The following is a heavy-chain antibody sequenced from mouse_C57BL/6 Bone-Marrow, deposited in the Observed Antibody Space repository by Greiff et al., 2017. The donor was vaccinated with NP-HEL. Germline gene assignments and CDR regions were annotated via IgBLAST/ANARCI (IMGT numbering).Heavy chain of an antibody. D-gene: IGHD2-1*01. J-gene: IGHJ2*01. CDR1: GYTFTSYG. Sequence: LVESGAELARPGASVKLSCKASGYTFTSYGISWVKQRTGQGLEWIGEIYPRSGNTYYNEKFKGKATLTADKSSSTAYMELRSLTSEDSAVYFCARSKLWYFLFYFDYWGQGTTLTVSS. V-gene: IGHV1-81*01. CDR2: IYPRSGNT. CDR3: ARSKLWYFLFYFDY.